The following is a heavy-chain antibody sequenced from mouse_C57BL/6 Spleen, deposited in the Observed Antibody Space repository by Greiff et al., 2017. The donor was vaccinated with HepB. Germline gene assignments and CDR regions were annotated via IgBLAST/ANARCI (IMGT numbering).Heavy chain of an antibody. D-gene: IGHD1-1*01. CDR1: GYTFTSYG. J-gene: IGHJ2*01. V-gene: IGHV1-81*01. CDR3: ARSEATVVAPFDY. Sequence: VQLVESGAELARPGASVKLSCKASGYTFTSYGISWVKQRTGQGLEWIGEIYPRSGNTYYNEKFKGKATLTADKSSSTAYMELRSLTSEDSAVYFCARSEATVVAPFDYWGQGTTLTVSS. CDR2: IYPRSGNT.